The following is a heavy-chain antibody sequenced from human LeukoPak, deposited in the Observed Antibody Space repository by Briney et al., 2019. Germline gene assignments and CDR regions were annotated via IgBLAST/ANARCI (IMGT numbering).Heavy chain of an antibody. V-gene: IGHV3-48*03. CDR3: ASDSYSPEYFQH. D-gene: IGHD2-15*01. CDR1: GFIFNNYE. J-gene: IGHJ1*01. Sequence: GGSLRLSCAASGFIFNNYEMNWVRQAPGKGLEWVSSISGSGSPMYYADSVKGRFIISRDNAKDSVSLQMNSLRAEDTAVYYCASDSYSPEYFQHWGQGTLVTVSS. CDR2: ISGSGSPM.